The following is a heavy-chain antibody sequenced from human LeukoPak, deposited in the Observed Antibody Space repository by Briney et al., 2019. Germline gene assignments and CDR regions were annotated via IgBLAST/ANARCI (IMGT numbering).Heavy chain of an antibody. D-gene: IGHD2-15*01. CDR2: ISAYNGNT. CDR3: ARAGITLTYCSGGSCYSYPDTRAYYFDY. Sequence: ASVKVSCKAPGYTFTSYGISWVRQAPGQGLEWMGWISAYNGNTNYAQKLQGRVTMTTDTSTSTAYMELRSLRSDDTAVYYCARAGITLTYCSGGSCYSYPDTRAYYFDYWGQGTLVTVSS. V-gene: IGHV1-18*01. CDR1: GYTFTSYG. J-gene: IGHJ4*02.